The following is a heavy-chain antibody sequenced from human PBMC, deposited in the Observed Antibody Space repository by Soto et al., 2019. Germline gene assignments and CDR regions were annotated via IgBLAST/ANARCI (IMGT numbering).Heavy chain of an antibody. CDR2: INSDGSST. CDR3: ARDQARGNAFDI. Sequence: GGSLRLSCAASGFTFSSYLMHWVRQSPGKGLVWVSRINSDGSSTSYADSVKGRFTISRDNAKNTLYLQMNSLRAEDTAVYYCARDQARGNAFDIWGQGTMVTVSS. D-gene: IGHD3-10*01. J-gene: IGHJ3*02. V-gene: IGHV3-74*01. CDR1: GFTFSSYL.